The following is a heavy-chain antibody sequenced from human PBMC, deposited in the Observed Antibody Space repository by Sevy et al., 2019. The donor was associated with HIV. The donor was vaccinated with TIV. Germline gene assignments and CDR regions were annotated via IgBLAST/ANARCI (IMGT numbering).Heavy chain of an antibody. Sequence: GGSLRLSCAASGFTFSSHVMNWVRQAPGKGLEWVSVISDGGATTYYADSVRGRFTISRDDSKNTLYLQMNSLRAEDTAVYYCARRRLGGSNGYFDYWGQGTLVTVSS. CDR3: ARRRLGGSNGYFDY. J-gene: IGHJ4*02. D-gene: IGHD2-8*01. CDR1: GFTFSSHV. CDR2: ISDGGATT. V-gene: IGHV3-23*01.